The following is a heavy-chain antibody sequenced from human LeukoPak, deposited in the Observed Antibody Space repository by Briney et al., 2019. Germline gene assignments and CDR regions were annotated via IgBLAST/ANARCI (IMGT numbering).Heavy chain of an antibody. D-gene: IGHD6-19*01. CDR1: GYTSNKYA. CDR3: ARISSGWPY. V-gene: IGHV7-4-1*02. J-gene: IGHJ4*02. Sequence: GASVKVSCKVPGYTSNKYAMNWVRQAPGQGLEWMGWINTKTGNPTYAQGFTGRFVFSLDTSVSTAYLQINGLKTEDTALYYCARISSGWPYWGQGTLVTVSS. CDR2: INTKTGNP.